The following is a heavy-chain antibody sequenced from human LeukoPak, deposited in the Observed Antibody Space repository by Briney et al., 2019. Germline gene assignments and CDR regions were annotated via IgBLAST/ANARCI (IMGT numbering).Heavy chain of an antibody. CDR3: ARGRDCGGDCLDY. Sequence: AGGSLRLSCAGSGFTVSSNYMSWVRQAPGKGLEWVSVIYSGGGSYYADSVKGRFTISTDIPKNTLHLQMNSLRAEDTAVYYCARGRDCGGDCLDYWGQGTLVTVSS. D-gene: IGHD2-21*02. V-gene: IGHV3-66*01. CDR2: IYSGGGS. CDR1: GFTVSSNY. J-gene: IGHJ4*02.